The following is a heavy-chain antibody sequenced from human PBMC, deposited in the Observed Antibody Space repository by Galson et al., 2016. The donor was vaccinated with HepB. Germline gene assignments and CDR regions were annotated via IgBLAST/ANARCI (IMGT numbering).Heavy chain of an antibody. V-gene: IGHV3-23*01. CDR2: ISAIGSATGHYT. CDR3: AKEDGSYFDY. D-gene: IGHD1-26*01. J-gene: IGHJ4*03. CDR1: GFTFSTYA. Sequence: SLRLSCAASGFTFSTYAMNWVRQAPGKGLEWVSAISAIGSATGHYTYYTDSVKGRFTISRDNSKNTLYLQVNSLRAEDTAVCYCAKEDGSYFDYWGQGTLVTVSS.